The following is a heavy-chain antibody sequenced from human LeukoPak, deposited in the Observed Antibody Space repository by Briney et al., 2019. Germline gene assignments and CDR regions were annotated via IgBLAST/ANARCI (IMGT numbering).Heavy chain of an antibody. CDR1: GYTFTTYV. D-gene: IGHD3-10*01. CDR2: INAGNGNT. V-gene: IGHV1-3*01. CDR3: ARLHHNSYGSGNYYFPFDY. J-gene: IGHJ4*02. Sequence: ASVKVSCKASGYTFTTYVMHWVRQAPGQRLEWMGWINAGNGNTKYSQKFQGRVTLTRDTSASTAYMELSSLRSEDTAVFYCARLHHNSYGSGNYYFPFDYWGQGTLVTVSS.